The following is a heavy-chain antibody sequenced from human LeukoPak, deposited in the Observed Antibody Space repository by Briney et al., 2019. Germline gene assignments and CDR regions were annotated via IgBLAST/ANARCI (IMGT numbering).Heavy chain of an antibody. D-gene: IGHD2-2*01. CDR2: IYYSGST. J-gene: IGHJ4*02. CDR1: GGSISSYY. Sequence: TPSETLSLTCTVSGGSISSYYWSWIRQPPGKGLEWIGYIYYSGSTNYNPSLKSRVTISVDTSKNQFSLKLSSVTAADTAVYYCARAGLGTSFYSNFDYWGQGTLVTVSS. CDR3: ARAGLGTSFYSNFDY. V-gene: IGHV4-59*08.